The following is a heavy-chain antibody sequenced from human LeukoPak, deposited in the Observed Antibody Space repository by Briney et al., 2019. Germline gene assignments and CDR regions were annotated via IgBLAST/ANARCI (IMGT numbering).Heavy chain of an antibody. D-gene: IGHD6-13*01. CDR1: GFTFSSYG. V-gene: IGHV3-33*01. CDR2: IWYDGSNT. CDR3: AREGYSSSWYVNWFDP. Sequence: PGRSLRLSCAASGFTFSSYGMHWVRQAPGKGLEWVAVIWYDGSNTYYADSVKGRFTISRDNSKNTLYLQMNSLRAEDTAVYYCAREGYSSSWYVNWFDPWGQGTLVTVS. J-gene: IGHJ5*02.